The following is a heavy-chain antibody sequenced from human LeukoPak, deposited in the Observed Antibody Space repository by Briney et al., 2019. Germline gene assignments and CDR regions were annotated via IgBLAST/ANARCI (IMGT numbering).Heavy chain of an antibody. J-gene: IGHJ4*02. CDR1: GFTFSIHG. V-gene: IGHV3-21*01. D-gene: IGHD2-15*01. CDR3: ARDGSGSGDY. Sequence: GGSLRLSCAASGFTFSIHGMNWVRQAPGEGLEWVASISSDSTNIYYTDSVKGQFTISRDNAKNSLYLQMNSLILEDTAVYYCARDGSGSGDYWGQGTLVTVSS. CDR2: ISSDSTNI.